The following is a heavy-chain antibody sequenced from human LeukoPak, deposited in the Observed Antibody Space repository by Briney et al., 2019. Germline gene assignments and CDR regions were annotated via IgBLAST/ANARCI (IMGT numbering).Heavy chain of an antibody. D-gene: IGHD2-15*01. Sequence: ASVKVSCKASGYTFTSYGISWVRQAPGQGLEWMGWISAYNGNTNYAQKLQGRVTLTSDTSISTAYMELSLLTSDDTAIYYCARGLRIINGLDVWGQGTTVIVSS. V-gene: IGHV1-18*01. CDR1: GYTFTSYG. J-gene: IGHJ6*02. CDR3: ARGLRIINGLDV. CDR2: ISAYNGNT.